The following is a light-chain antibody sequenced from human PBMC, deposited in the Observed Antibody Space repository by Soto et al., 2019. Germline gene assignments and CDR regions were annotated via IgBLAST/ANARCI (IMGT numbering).Light chain of an antibody. Sequence: QSALTQPASVSGSPGQSITISCTGTSSDIGHYDYVSWYQQHPGKAPKLMIYHVTYRPSGVSNRYSGSKSGNSASLTISGPKSDDEADYSCCSITTSHTYVFGSGTKLTVL. J-gene: IGLJ1*01. CDR2: HVT. CDR1: SSDIGHYDY. CDR3: CSITTSHTYV. V-gene: IGLV2-14*03.